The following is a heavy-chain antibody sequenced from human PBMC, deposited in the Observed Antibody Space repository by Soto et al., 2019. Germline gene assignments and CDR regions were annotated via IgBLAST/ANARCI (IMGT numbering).Heavy chain of an antibody. V-gene: IGHV3-30-3*01. D-gene: IGHD1-1*01. CDR3: AREHDALDV. CDR1: GFPFTSYA. J-gene: IGHJ6*02. CDR2: ISHDGGIK. Sequence: QVQLVESGGGVVQPGRSLTLSCAASGFPFTSYAIHWVRQAPGKGLEWVAVISHDGGIKHYADSVKGRFTISRDNSKNPGDLPMTSLRDEDTDVYHRAREHDALDVWGQGTTVTVAS.